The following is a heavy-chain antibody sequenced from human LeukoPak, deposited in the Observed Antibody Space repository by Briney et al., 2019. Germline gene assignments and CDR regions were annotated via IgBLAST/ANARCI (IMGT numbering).Heavy chain of an antibody. CDR1: GFTFSSYA. CDR2: ISGSGDNT. V-gene: IGHV3-23*01. J-gene: IGHJ4*02. CDR3: AKGSYYDSSGSFYFDY. Sequence: GGSLRLSCAASGFTFSSYAMSWVRQAPGKGLEWVSGISGSGDNTYCADSVKGRFTISRDNSRNTLYVQVNSLGTEDTAAYYCAKGSYYDSSGSFYFDYWGQGTLVTVSS. D-gene: IGHD3-22*01.